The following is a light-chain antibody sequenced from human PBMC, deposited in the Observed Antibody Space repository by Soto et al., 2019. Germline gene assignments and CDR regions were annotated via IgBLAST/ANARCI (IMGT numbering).Light chain of an antibody. J-gene: IGLJ2*01. CDR1: SSDIGGYNY. V-gene: IGLV2-8*01. Sequence: QSALTQPASVSASPGQSITISCAGTSSDIGGYNYVSWYQQYPGKAPKLIIYEVSQRPSGVPDRFSGSKSGNTASLTVSGLQLEDEADYYCSSFTGSDNPFGGGTKLTVL. CDR3: SSFTGSDNP. CDR2: EVS.